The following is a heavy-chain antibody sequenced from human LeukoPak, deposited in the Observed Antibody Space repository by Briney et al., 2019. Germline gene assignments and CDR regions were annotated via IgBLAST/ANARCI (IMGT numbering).Heavy chain of an antibody. CDR3: AREVDPRSWYFDP. Sequence: ASVKVSCKASGYTFTIYGITWVRQAPGQGLEWMGWISAYNGNTNYAQKLQGRVTMTTDTSTSTAYMELRSLRSDDTAVYYCAREVDPRSWYFDPWGQGTLVTVSS. CDR2: ISAYNGNT. CDR1: GYTFTIYG. D-gene: IGHD6-13*01. V-gene: IGHV1-18*01. J-gene: IGHJ5*02.